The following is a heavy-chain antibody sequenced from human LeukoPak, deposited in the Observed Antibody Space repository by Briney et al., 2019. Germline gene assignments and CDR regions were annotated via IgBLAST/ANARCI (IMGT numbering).Heavy chain of an antibody. CDR2: ISYDGNYK. V-gene: IGHV3-30*18. CDR3: AKDLGGSGDFWSGYYDYYFYGMDV. CDR1: GFIFSSFG. J-gene: IGHJ6*02. Sequence: PGRTLRLSCAASGFIFSSFGMHWVRQAPGKGLEWVAVISYDGNYKYYADSVKGRFTISRDNSKNTLHLQMISLRAEDTAVYYCAKDLGGSGDFWSGYYDYYFYGMDVWGQGTTVTVSS. D-gene: IGHD3-3*01.